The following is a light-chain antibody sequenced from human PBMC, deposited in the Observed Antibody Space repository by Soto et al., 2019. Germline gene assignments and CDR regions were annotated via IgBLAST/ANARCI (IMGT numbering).Light chain of an antibody. CDR1: QSVNNNY. Sequence: EIVLTQSPGTLSLSPGERATLSCRASQSVNNNYLAWYQQKPGQAPRLLIYGASSRDTGIPDRFSGSGSGTVFTLTSSRLEPEDFSVYYCQQYGSSQYTFGQGTKLEIK. CDR2: GAS. J-gene: IGKJ2*01. V-gene: IGKV3-20*01. CDR3: QQYGSSQYT.